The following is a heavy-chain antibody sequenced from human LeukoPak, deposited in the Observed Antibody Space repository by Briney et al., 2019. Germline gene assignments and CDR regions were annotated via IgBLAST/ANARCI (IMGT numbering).Heavy chain of an antibody. CDR3: ARGGKAVAGTRGNWFDP. J-gene: IGHJ5*02. CDR1: GFTFSNAW. D-gene: IGHD6-19*01. Sequence: PGGSLRLSCAASGFTFSNAWMNWVRQAPGKGLVWVSRINSDGSSTSYADSVKGRFTISRDNAKNTLYLQMNSLRAEDTAVYYCARGGKAVAGTRGNWFDPWGQGTLVTVSS. CDR2: INSDGSST. V-gene: IGHV3-74*01.